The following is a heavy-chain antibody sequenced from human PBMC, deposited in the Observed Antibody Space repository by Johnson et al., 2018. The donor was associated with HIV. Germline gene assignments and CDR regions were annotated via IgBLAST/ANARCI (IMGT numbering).Heavy chain of an antibody. Sequence: VQLVESGGGVVQPGGSLRLSCAASGFTFSSYGMHWVRQAPGKGLEWVSGINWNGGSTGYADSVKGRFTISRDNTKNSLYLQMNSLRAEDTALYYCARDSLREGYAFDIWGQGTMVTVSS. D-gene: IGHD1-26*01. CDR3: ARDSLREGYAFDI. CDR1: GFTFSSYG. J-gene: IGHJ3*02. CDR2: INWNGGST. V-gene: IGHV3-20*04.